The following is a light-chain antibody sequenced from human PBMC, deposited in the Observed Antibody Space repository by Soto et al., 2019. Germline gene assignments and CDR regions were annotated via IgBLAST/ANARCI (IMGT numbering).Light chain of an antibody. CDR2: AAS. CDR3: QQSYSTPRT. V-gene: IGKV1-39*01. CDR1: QSISSY. J-gene: IGKJ4*01. Sequence: DIQMTQSPSSQSASVGDRVTITCRASQSISSYLNWYQQKPGKAAKLLIYAASSLQSGVPSRFSGSGSGTDFTLTISSLQPEDFATYYCQQSYSTPRTFGGGTKVEIK.